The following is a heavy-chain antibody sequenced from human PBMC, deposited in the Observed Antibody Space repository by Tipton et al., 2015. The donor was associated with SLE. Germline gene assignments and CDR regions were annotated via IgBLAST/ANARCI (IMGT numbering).Heavy chain of an antibody. Sequence: SLRLSCAASGFSLTIYDIYWVRQAPGKGLECVSFIRHDESKDDYADSVKGRFTISRDISKNTVYLQMNSLRLEDTAVYFCAKDRYCAGGVCSGSLDYWGQGTLVTVSS. J-gene: IGHJ4*02. CDR2: IRHDESKD. CDR3: AKDRYCAGGVCSGSLDY. D-gene: IGHD2-8*02. V-gene: IGHV3-30*02. CDR1: GFSLTIYD.